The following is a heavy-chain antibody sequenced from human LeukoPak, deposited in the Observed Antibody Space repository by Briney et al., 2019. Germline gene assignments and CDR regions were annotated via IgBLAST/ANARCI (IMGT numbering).Heavy chain of an antibody. J-gene: IGHJ4*02. Sequence: PSETLSLTCTVSGYSISSGYYWSWIRQPPGKGLEWIGEINHSGSTNYNPSLKSRVTISVDTSKNQFSLKLSSVTAADTAVYYCASIYDSSGYYSFDFWGQGTLVTVSS. D-gene: IGHD3-22*01. CDR2: INHSGST. V-gene: IGHV4-38-2*02. CDR1: GYSISSGYY. CDR3: ASIYDSSGYYSFDF.